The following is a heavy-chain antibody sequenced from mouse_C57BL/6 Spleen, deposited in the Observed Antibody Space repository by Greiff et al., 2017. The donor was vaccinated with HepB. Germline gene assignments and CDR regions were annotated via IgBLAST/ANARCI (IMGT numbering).Heavy chain of an antibody. J-gene: IGHJ1*03. CDR3: ARYYGYGDFEG. Sequence: EVMLVESGGGLVQPGGSLSLSCAASGFTFTDYYMSWVRQPPGKALEWLGFIRNKANGYTTEYSASVKGRFTISRDNSQSILYRQMNALRAEDSATEYCARYYGYGDFEGWGTGTTVTVSS. CDR1: GFTFTDYY. V-gene: IGHV7-3*01. CDR2: IRNKANGYTT. D-gene: IGHD1-1*01.